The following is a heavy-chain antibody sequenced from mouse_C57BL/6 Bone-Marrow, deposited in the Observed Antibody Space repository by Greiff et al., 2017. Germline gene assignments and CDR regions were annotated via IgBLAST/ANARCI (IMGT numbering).Heavy chain of an antibody. Sequence: EVQLQQSGPELVKPGASVKMSCKASGYTFTDYNMHWVKQSHGKSLEWIGYINPNNGGTSYNQKFKGKATLTVNKSSSTAYMELRSLTSEDSAVYYCAPNCYGSSYWYFDVWGTGTTVTVSS. CDR2: INPNNGGT. CDR1: GYTFTDYN. D-gene: IGHD1-1*01. V-gene: IGHV1-22*01. J-gene: IGHJ1*03. CDR3: APNCYGSSYWYFDV.